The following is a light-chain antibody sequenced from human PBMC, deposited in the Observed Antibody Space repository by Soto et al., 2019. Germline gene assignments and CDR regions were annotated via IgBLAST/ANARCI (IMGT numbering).Light chain of an antibody. V-gene: IGLV2-23*01. J-gene: IGLJ3*02. CDR2: EDT. CDR1: SSDVGNYNL. Sequence: QSVLTQPASVSGSPGQSITISCTGSSSDVGNYNLVSWYQQHPGKAPKLMIHEDTKRPSGISNRFSGSKSGNTASLTISGLQAEDEADYYCCSYAGSRTWVFGGGTKLTVL. CDR3: CSYAGSRTWV.